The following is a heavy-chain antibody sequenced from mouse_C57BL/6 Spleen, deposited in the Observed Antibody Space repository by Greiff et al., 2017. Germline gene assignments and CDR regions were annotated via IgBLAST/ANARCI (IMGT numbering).Heavy chain of an antibody. Sequence: QVQLQQSGAELVRPGTSVKLSCKASGYTFTSYWMHWVKQRPGQGLEWIGVIDPSDSYTNYNQKFKGKATLTVDTSSSTAYMQLSSLTSEDSAVYYCARNYAVDYWGQGTSVTVSS. CDR2: IDPSDSYT. CDR3: ARNYAVDY. CDR1: GYTFTSYW. J-gene: IGHJ4*01. V-gene: IGHV1-59*01.